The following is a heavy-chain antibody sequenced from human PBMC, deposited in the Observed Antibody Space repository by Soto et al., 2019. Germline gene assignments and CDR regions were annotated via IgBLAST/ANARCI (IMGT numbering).Heavy chain of an antibody. V-gene: IGHV1-3*01. J-gene: IGHJ4*02. CDR1: GYTFTSYA. Sequence: QVQLVQSGAEVKKPGASVKVSCKASGYTFTSYAMHWVRXXPGXXLEWMGWINAGNXNTXYSQXFQGRVTITRDTXXXXXXXXXXXXXXXXXXXXXXXXXXXXXGCXDYWGQGTLVTVSS. D-gene: IGHD6-19*01. CDR3: XXXXXXXGCXDY. CDR2: INAGNXNT.